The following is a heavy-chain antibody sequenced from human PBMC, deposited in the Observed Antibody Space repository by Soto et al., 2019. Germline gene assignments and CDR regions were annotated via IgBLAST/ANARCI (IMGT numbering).Heavy chain of an antibody. D-gene: IGHD3-3*01. J-gene: IGHJ4*02. Sequence: ASVKVSCKTSGYTFTSYHISWVRQAPGQGLEWMGWINPNSTNTGYAQKFQGRVTMTRNTSISTAYMELSSLRSEDTAVYYCARGITIFGVVPGWGQGTLVTVSS. CDR2: INPNSTNT. V-gene: IGHV1-8*02. CDR1: GYTFTSYH. CDR3: ARGITIFGVVPG.